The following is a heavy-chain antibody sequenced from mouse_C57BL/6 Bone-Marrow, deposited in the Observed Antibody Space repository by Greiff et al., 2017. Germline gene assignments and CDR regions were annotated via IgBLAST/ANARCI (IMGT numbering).Heavy chain of an antibody. CDR3: ARYDSYYYYWYFDV. J-gene: IGHJ1*03. CDR2: IYPGGGYT. CDR1: GYTFTNYW. Sequence: VQLKESGAELVRPGTSVKMSCKASGYTFTNYWIGWAKQRPGHGLEWIGDIYPGGGYTNYNEKFKGKATLTADKSSSTAYMQFSSLTSEDSAIYYCARYDSYYYYWYFDVWGTGTTVTVSS. V-gene: IGHV1-63*01. D-gene: IGHD1-1*01.